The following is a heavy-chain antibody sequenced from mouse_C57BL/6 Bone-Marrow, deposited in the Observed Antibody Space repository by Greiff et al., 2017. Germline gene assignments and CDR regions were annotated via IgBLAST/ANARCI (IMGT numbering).Heavy chain of an antibody. Sequence: VQLQQSGPELVKPGASVKISCKASGYSFTGYYMNWVKQSPEKSLEWIGEINPSTGGTTYNQKFKAKATLTVDKSSSTAYMQLKSLTSEDSAVYYCATGYYGSSYTYYCDYWGQGTTLTVSS. D-gene: IGHD1-1*01. CDR3: ATGYYGSSYTYYCDY. CDR1: GYSFTGYY. CDR2: INPSTGGT. V-gene: IGHV1-42*01. J-gene: IGHJ2*01.